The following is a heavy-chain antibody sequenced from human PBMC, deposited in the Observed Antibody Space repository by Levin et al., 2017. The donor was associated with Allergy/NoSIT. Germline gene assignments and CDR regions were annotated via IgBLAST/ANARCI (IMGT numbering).Heavy chain of an antibody. CDR3: GKCITGGYFFGVDV. V-gene: IGHV5-51*01. J-gene: IGHJ6*02. D-gene: IGHD3-10*01. CDR1: GYSFVSYW. CDR2: ISPSDSNA. Sequence: GGSLRLSCKASGYSFVSYWIAWVRQMPGKGLEWMGVISPSDSNAKYSPSFQGQVTISADKSINTAYLHWSSLEASDTAMYYCGKCITGGYFFGVDVWGQGTTVTVSS.